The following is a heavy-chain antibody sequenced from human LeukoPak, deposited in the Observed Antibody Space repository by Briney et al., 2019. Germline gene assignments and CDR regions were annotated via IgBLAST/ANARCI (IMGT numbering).Heavy chain of an antibody. V-gene: IGHV1-69*13. J-gene: IGHJ4*02. CDR1: GGTFSSYA. D-gene: IGHD3-22*01. CDR3: ARRFLGYYDSSGYWPFDY. Sequence: ASVKVSCKASGGTFSSYAISWVRQAPGQGLEWMGGIFPIFGTANYAQKFQGRVTITADESTSTAYMELSSLRSEDTAVYYCARRFLGYYDSSGYWPFDYWGQGTLVTVSS. CDR2: IFPIFGTA.